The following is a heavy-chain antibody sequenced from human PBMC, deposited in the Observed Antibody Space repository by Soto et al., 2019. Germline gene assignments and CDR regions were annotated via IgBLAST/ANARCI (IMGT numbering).Heavy chain of an antibody. CDR2: IWYDGSNK. D-gene: IGHD6-19*01. CDR3: ARDPYSSGRLVDY. V-gene: IGHV3-33*01. CDR1: GFTFSSYG. Sequence: QVQLVESGGGVVQPGRSLRLSCAASGFTFSSYGMQWVRQAPGKGLEWVAVIWYDGSNKYYADSVKGRFTISRDNAKNTLYLQMNSLRAECTAVYYCARDPYSSGRLVDYWGQGTLVTVSS. J-gene: IGHJ4*02.